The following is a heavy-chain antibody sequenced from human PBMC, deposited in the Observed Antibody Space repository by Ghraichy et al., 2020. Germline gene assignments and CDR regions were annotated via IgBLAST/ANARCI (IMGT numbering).Heavy chain of an antibody. V-gene: IGHV1-69*13. CDR2: IIPIFGTA. CDR1: GGTFSSYA. Sequence: SVKVSCKASGGTFSSYAISWVRQAPGQGLEWMGGIIPIFGTANYAQKFQGRVTITADESTSTAYMELSSLRSEDTAVYYCATPTGYSYDFYWYFDLWGRGTLVTVSS. CDR3: ATPTGYSYDFYWYFDL. J-gene: IGHJ2*01. D-gene: IGHD5-18*01.